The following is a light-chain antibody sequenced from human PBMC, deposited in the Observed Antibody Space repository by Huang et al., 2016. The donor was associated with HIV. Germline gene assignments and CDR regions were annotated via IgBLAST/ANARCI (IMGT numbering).Light chain of an antibody. Sequence: EIQMTQSPSTLSASVGDRVTITCRASPSITRWLAWYQQRPGKAPRLLIYKGSVLESGVPSRFSGSGSGTDVTLTISSREPEDFATDYCQQYHDYSCVTFGGGTRVEI. J-gene: IGKJ4*01. CDR1: PSITRW. CDR3: QQYHDYSCVT. CDR2: KGS. V-gene: IGKV1-5*03.